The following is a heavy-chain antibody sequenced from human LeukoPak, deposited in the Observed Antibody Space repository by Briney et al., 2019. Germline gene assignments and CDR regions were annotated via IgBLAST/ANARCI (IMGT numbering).Heavy chain of an antibody. CDR3: ARDKLAVLLWFGEHSHGMDV. Sequence: GRSLRLSCAASGFSFSTYAMHWVRQAPGKGLEWVALIWHDASHTFYTDSVKGRFTISRDNSKNTVYLQMNSLGGEDTAVYYCARDKLAVLLWFGEHSHGMDVWGKGTTVTVSS. J-gene: IGHJ6*04. V-gene: IGHV3-33*01. D-gene: IGHD3-10*01. CDR1: GFSFSTYA. CDR2: IWHDASHT.